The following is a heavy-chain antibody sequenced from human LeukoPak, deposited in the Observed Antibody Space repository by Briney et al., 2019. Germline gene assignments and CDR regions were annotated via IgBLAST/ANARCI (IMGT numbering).Heavy chain of an antibody. CDR3: ARHIYDSSGYYYDY. V-gene: IGHV5-10-1*01. J-gene: IGHJ4*02. Sequence: KGGESLKISRQGSGYSFTSYWISWVRQMPGKGLEWMGRIDPSDSYTNYSPSFQGHVTISADKSISTAYLQWSSLKASDTAMYYCARHIYDSSGYYYDYWGQGTLVTVSS. CDR1: GYSFTSYW. D-gene: IGHD3-22*01. CDR2: IDPSDSYT.